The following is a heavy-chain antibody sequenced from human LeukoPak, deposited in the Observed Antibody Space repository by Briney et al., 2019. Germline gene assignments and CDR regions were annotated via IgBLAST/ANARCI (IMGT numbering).Heavy chain of an antibody. CDR1: GGSISSYY. V-gene: IGHV4-59*01. CDR3: ARERVTYYYGSGSRPYHYYYMDV. D-gene: IGHD3-10*01. CDR2: IYYSGST. Sequence: SETLSLTCTVSGGSISSYYWSWIRQPPGKGLEWIGYIYYSGSTSYNPSLKSRVTISVDTSKNQFSLKLSSVTAADTAVYYCARERVTYYYGSGSRPYHYYYMDVWGKGTTVTVSS. J-gene: IGHJ6*03.